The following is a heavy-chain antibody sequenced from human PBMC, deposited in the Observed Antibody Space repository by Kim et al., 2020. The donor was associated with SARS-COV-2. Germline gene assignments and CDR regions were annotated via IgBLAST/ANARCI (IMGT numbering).Heavy chain of an antibody. J-gene: IGHJ4*02. D-gene: IGHD1-26*01. CDR1: GYTLTELS. CDR3: ATDLRWERTFDY. V-gene: IGHV1-24*01. CDR2: FDPEDGET. Sequence: ASVKVSCKVSGYTLTELSMHWVRQAPGKGLEWMGGFDPEDGETIYAQKFQGRVTMTEDTSTDTAYMELSSLRSEDTAVYYCATDLRWERTFDYWGQGTLVTVSS.